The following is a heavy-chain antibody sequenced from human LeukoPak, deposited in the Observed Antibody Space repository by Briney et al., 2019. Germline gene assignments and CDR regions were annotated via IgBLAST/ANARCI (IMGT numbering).Heavy chain of an antibody. D-gene: IGHD4-17*01. CDR2: IYYSWST. Sequence: SETLSLTCTVSGGSISSYYWSWIRQPPGKGLEWIGYIYYSWSTYYNPSLKSRVTISVETYKHKFSLKLSSVTAADTAVYYCARGDYGDWFDPWGQGTLVTVSS. V-gene: IGHV4-59*12. CDR3: ARGDYGDWFDP. J-gene: IGHJ5*02. CDR1: GGSISSYY.